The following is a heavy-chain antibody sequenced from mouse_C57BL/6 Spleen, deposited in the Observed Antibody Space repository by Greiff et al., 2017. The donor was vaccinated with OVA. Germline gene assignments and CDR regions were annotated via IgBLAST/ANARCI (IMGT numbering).Heavy chain of an antibody. Sequence: QVQLQQSGPELVKPGASVKISCKASGYAFSSSWMNWVKQRPGKGLEWIGRIYPGDGDTNYNGKFKGKATLTADKSSSTAYMQLSSLTSEDSAVYFCARSKVYDGYYGYWGQGTTLTVSS. J-gene: IGHJ2*01. CDR1: GYAFSSSW. CDR3: ARSKVYDGYYGY. CDR2: IYPGDGDT. V-gene: IGHV1-82*01. D-gene: IGHD2-3*01.